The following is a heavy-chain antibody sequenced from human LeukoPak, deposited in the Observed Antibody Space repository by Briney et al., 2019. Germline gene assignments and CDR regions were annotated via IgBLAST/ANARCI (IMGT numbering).Heavy chain of an antibody. CDR3: ARDAGHQLSRRYYHAMDV. D-gene: IGHD2-2*01. J-gene: IGHJ6*02. Sequence: PSQCLSLTCTVSGRSISSSCYYWGWIRQPPGWGLEWIGRFYFSASTSYNPYLKCRVTISVDTSKNQFSLKLSSVTAADTAVYYCARDAGHQLSRRYYHAMDVWGQGTTVTASS. V-gene: IGHV4-39*07. CDR2: FYFSAST. CDR1: GRSISSSCYY.